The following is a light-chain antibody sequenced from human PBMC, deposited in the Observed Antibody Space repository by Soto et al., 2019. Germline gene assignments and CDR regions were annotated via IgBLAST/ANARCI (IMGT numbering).Light chain of an antibody. CDR3: SSYTRNSTYV. V-gene: IGLV2-14*01. CDR1: TSDIGHYNY. CDR2: EVS. Sequence: QSVLTQPASVPGSPGQSITISCTGTTSDIGHYNYVSWYQQYPGKAPKLFIYEVSNRPSGVSNRFSGSKSGNTASLTISGLQPEDEADYYCSSYTRNSTYVFGTGTKVTVL. J-gene: IGLJ1*01.